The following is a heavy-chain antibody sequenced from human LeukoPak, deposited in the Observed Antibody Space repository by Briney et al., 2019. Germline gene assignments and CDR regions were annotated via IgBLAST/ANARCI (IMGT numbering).Heavy chain of an antibody. CDR3: TTARTMKGY. V-gene: IGHV3-15*01. J-gene: IGHJ4*02. CDR1: GFTFSNAW. Sequence: GPLRLSCAASGFTFSNAWMAWVGQAPGKGLEGVGRIRSKNDGGTIGYAAPVKDRFTISRDHSKNTLYLQMTSLQIENTPVYFCTTARTMKGYWGQGTLVTVSS. D-gene: IGHD3-22*01. CDR2: IRSKNDGGTI.